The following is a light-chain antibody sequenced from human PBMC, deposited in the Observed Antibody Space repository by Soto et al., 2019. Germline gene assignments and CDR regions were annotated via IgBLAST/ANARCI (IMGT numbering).Light chain of an antibody. CDR3: QQYDNLLWT. CDR2: HAS. CDR1: QDITNY. Sequence: DIQMTQSPSSLSASVGDRVTITCQASQDITNYLNWYQQKPGKAPKLLIYHASALETGVTSRFSGSGAGTHFTFTISSLQPEDIATYYCQQYDNLLWTFGQGTKVEIK. V-gene: IGKV1-33*01. J-gene: IGKJ1*01.